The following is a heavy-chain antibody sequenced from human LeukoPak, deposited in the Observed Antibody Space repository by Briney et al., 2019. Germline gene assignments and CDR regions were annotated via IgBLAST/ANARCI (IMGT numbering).Heavy chain of an antibody. CDR1: GFTISSNY. V-gene: IGHV3-66*02. J-gene: IGHJ6*02. CDR3: ARGLFWSGYLDYGMDV. CDR2: IYSGDST. D-gene: IGHD3-3*01. Sequence: GGPLRLSCAASGFTISSNYMSWVRQAPGKGLEWVSIIYSGDSTYYADSVKGRFTISRDNSKNTLYLQMNSLRAEDTAVYYCARGLFWSGYLDYGMDVWGQGTTVTVSS.